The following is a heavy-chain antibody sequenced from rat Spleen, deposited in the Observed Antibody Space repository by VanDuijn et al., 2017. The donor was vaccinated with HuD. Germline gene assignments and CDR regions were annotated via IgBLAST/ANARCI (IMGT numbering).Heavy chain of an antibody. D-gene: IGHD1-10*01. V-gene: IGHV5-31*01. Sequence: EVQLVESGGGLVQPGRSLKLSCVASGFTFNNYWMSWIRQAPGKGLEWVASISYDGGNTYYRDSVKGRFTISRDNAKSSLYLQMDSLRSEDTSTYYCAKVTITTYFDYWGQGVMVTVSS. CDR2: ISYDGGNT. J-gene: IGHJ2*01. CDR3: AKVTITTYFDY. CDR1: GFTFNNYW.